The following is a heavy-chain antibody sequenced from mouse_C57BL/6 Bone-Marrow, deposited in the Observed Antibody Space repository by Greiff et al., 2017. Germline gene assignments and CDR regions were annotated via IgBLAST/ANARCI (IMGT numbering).Heavy chain of an antibody. CDR3: ARESYYGSSWDWYFDV. D-gene: IGHD1-1*01. Sequence: VQLQQSGAELARPGASVKLSCKASGYTFTSYGISWVKQRTGQGLEWIGEIYPRSGNTYYNEKFKGKATLTADKSSSTAYMELRSLASEDSAVYFCARESYYGSSWDWYFDVWGTGTTVTVSS. J-gene: IGHJ1*03. CDR2: IYPRSGNT. CDR1: GYTFTSYG. V-gene: IGHV1-81*01.